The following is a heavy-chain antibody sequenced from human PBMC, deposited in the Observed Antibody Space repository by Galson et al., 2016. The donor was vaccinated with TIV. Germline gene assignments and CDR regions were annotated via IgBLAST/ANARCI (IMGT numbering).Heavy chain of an antibody. CDR2: QTGRP. CDR3: AAYNVGRGGEGR. Sequence: SETLSLTCTVSGVSVSSEAYHWSWIRQPPGKGLEWIGQTGRPSYHPSLRGRVTISADTFKNQLVLHLNSVTVADTAVYFWAAYNVGRGGEGRWGQGTLVTVSS. J-gene: IGHJ4*02. D-gene: IGHD3-16*01. CDR1: GVSVSSEAYH. V-gene: IGHV4-61*08.